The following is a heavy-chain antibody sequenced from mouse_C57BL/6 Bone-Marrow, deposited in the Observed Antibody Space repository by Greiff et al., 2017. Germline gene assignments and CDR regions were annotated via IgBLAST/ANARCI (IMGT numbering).Heavy chain of an antibody. V-gene: IGHV1-26*01. Sequence: EVQLQQSGPELVKPGASVKISCKASGYTFTDYYMNWVKQSHGKSLEWIGDINPNNGGTSYNQKFKGKATLTVDKSSSTAYMELRSLTSEDSAVYYCAREDYYGSSFDWYFDVWGTGTTVTVSS. CDR1: GYTFTDYY. CDR3: AREDYYGSSFDWYFDV. J-gene: IGHJ1*03. CDR2: INPNNGGT. D-gene: IGHD1-1*01.